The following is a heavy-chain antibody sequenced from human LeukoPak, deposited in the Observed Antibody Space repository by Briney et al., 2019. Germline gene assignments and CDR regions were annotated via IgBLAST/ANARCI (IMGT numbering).Heavy chain of an antibody. CDR1: GGSFSCYY. J-gene: IGHJ4*02. V-gene: IGHV4-34*01. CDR3: ARARPGDYDILTGCFDY. Sequence: SETLSLTCAVYGGSFSCYYWSWIRQPPGKGLEWIGEINHSGSTNYNPSLKSRVTISVDTSKNQFSLKLSSVTAADTAVYYCARARPGDYDILTGCFDYWGQGTLVTVSS. CDR2: INHSGST. D-gene: IGHD3-9*01.